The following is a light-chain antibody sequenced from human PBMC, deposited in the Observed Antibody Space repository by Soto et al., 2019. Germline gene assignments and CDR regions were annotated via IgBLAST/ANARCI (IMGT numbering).Light chain of an antibody. CDR2: SAS. Sequence: IQLTQSPASLSASLGDRVTITCAASEGISSYLAWYQQKPGKAPKLLIYSASILQSGVPSRFSGSGSGTDFTLTISSLQTDDFATYYCQQYNSYSWTFGQGAKVDIK. V-gene: IGKV1-9*01. CDR1: EGISSY. CDR3: QQYNSYSWT. J-gene: IGKJ1*01.